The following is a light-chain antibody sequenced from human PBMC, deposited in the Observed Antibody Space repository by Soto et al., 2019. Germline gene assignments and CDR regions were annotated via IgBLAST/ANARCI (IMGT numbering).Light chain of an antibody. V-gene: IGLV3-1*01. Sequence: SYELTQPPSVSVSPGQTASITCSGGKLGDKYACWYQQKPGQSPVLVIYQDSKRPSGIPERFSGSNSGNPATLTISGTQAMDEADYYCQAWDSSTVVFGGGTKVTVL. CDR2: QDS. CDR3: QAWDSSTVV. J-gene: IGLJ2*01. CDR1: KLGDKY.